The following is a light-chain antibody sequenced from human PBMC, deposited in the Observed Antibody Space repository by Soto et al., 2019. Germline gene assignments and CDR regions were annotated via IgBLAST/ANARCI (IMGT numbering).Light chain of an antibody. Sequence: DIQMTQSPSSLSASVGDRVTITCRTSQDISNYLAWYQQKPGKVPKLLNYAASTLQSGVPSRFSGGGSGTDFSLTISSLHPEDVATYYCQKYNIAPHTFGGGTKVEIQ. CDR2: AAS. V-gene: IGKV1-27*01. J-gene: IGKJ4*01. CDR1: QDISNY. CDR3: QKYNIAPHT.